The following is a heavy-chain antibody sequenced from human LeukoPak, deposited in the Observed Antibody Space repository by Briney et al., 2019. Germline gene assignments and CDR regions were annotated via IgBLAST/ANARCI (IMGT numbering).Heavy chain of an antibody. J-gene: IGHJ4*02. CDR2: INQDGSER. CDR1: GFTFNSYG. V-gene: IGHV3-7*01. Sequence: GGSLRLSCAASGFTFNSYGMHWVRQAPGKGLEWVATINQDGSERYYADSMKGRFTISSDNAKNSLYHLHMNSLRAEDTAVYYCAGGGNFGYWGQGTLVTVSS. CDR3: AGGGNFGY. D-gene: IGHD2-15*01.